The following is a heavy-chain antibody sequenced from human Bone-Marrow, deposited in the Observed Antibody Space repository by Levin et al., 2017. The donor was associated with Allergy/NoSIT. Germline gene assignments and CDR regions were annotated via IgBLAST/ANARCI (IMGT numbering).Heavy chain of an antibody. V-gene: IGHV3-30*03. CDR2: ITSDGNNK. CDR3: ASRGDFDH. CDR1: GLTFSNYG. Sequence: GGSLRLSCAASGLTFSNYGMHWVRQAPGKGLERVALITSDGNNKYYGDSVKGRVTISRDNSKNTLYLQMNSLRLEDTAVYYCASRGDFDHWGQGTVVTVSS. J-gene: IGHJ4*02. D-gene: IGHD3-16*01.